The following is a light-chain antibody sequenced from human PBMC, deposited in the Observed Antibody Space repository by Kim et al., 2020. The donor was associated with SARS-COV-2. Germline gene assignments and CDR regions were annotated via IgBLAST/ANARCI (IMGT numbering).Light chain of an antibody. V-gene: IGLV6-57*03. Sequence: GKTVTISCTRSSGSIDDNYVQWYQQRPGGVPTTVIYEDDQRPSGVSDRFSGSIDNSSNSASLTISGLRTEDEVDYYCQSYNRDNVLFGGGTKVTVL. J-gene: IGLJ2*01. CDR1: SGSIDDNY. CDR3: QSYNRDNVL. CDR2: EDD.